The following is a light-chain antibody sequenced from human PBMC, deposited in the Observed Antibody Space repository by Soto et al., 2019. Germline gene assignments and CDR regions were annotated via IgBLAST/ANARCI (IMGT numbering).Light chain of an antibody. J-gene: IGLJ3*02. CDR3: QAYDYSLTASV. Sequence: QSVLTQPPSVSGAPGQRVTISCTGSNSNIGADSEVHWYQQLPGAVPKLVIFGNRNRPSGVPERFSGSKSGTSASLAITGLQAEDEADYYCQAYDYSLTASVFGGGTKLTVL. CDR1: NSNIGADSE. CDR2: GNR. V-gene: IGLV1-40*01.